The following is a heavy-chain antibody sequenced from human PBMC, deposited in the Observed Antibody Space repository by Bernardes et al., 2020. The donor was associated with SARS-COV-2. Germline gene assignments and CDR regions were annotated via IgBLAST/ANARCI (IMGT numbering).Heavy chain of an antibody. CDR1: GASISSSY. J-gene: IGHJ4*02. CDR2: IYYSGST. D-gene: IGHD3-22*01. V-gene: IGHV4-59*08. Sequence: SETLSLTCTVSGASISSSYWSWIRQPPGPGLAWIGYIYYSGSTNYNPSLKSRVTISVDTSKNQFSLKLSSVTAADTAVYYCARHRWGGDYYDSSSYPFDYWDQESLVTGYS. CDR3: ARHRWGGDYYDSSSYPFDY.